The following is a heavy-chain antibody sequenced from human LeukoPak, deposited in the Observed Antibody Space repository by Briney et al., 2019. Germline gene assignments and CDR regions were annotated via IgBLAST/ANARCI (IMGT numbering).Heavy chain of an antibody. CDR1: GYSFTSYC. D-gene: IGHD2-2*01. V-gene: IGHV5-51*01. Sequence: GASPKTSCRGSGYSFTSYCIGWVGQMPGKALEGMGSIYPVYSDTRYSPSFQGQVTISADKSISTAYLQWSSLKSSDTAMYYCARQAVPAAHIGVWGQGTMVTVSS. CDR3: ARQAVPAAHIGV. CDR2: IYPVYSDT. J-gene: IGHJ3*01.